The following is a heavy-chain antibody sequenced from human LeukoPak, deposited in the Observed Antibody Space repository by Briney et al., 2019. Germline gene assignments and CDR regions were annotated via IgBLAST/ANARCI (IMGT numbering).Heavy chain of an antibody. CDR1: GGSISSYN. J-gene: IGHJ4*02. Sequence: PSETLSLTCTVSGGSISSYNWNWIRQSPGQGLEWFGYISYIGSTNYNPSLKSRVTISLDTSKNQFSLKLSSVTAADTAVYYCARSPGTYLYYFDSWGQGALVTVSS. D-gene: IGHD1-26*01. V-gene: IGHV4-59*08. CDR3: ARSPGTYLYYFDS. CDR2: ISYIGST.